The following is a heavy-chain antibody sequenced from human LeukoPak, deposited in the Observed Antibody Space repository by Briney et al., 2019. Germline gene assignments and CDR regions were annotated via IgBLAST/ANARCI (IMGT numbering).Heavy chain of an antibody. CDR1: GFTFSSYG. Sequence: PGGSLRLSCAASGFTFSSYGMHWVRQAPGKGLEWVAVIWYDGSNKYCADSVKGRFTISRDNSKNTLYPQMNSLRAEDTAVYYCATLMTKEYYYYGMDVWGQGTTVTVSS. CDR2: IWYDGSNK. CDR3: ATLMTKEYYYYGMDV. J-gene: IGHJ6*02. V-gene: IGHV3-33*01.